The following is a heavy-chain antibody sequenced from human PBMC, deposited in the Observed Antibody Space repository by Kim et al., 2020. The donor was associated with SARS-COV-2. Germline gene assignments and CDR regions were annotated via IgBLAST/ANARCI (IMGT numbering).Heavy chain of an antibody. CDR2: IYYSGST. Sequence: SETLSLTCTVSGGSISSGGYYWSWIRQHPGKGLEWIGYIYYSGSTYYNPSLKSRVTISVDTSKNQFSLKLSSVTAADTAVYYCARDVGDYGSGITNYYGMDVWGQGTTVTVSS. CDR1: GGSISSGGYY. D-gene: IGHD3-10*01. J-gene: IGHJ6*02. V-gene: IGHV4-31*03. CDR3: ARDVGDYGSGITNYYGMDV.